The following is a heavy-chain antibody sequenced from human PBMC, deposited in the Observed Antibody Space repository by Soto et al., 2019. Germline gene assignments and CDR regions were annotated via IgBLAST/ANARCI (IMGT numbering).Heavy chain of an antibody. V-gene: IGHV4-4*02. CDR2: VYHSGTT. CDR3: ARDGGGHFDD. CDR1: GASIGTNNW. J-gene: IGHJ4*02. D-gene: IGHD2-15*01. Sequence: SETLSLTCAVSGASIGTNNWWSWVRQPPGKGLEWIGEVYHSGTTNCNPSLKSRVTISIDTSKNQFSLRLTSVTAADTAVYYCARDGGGHFDDWGQGTLVTVSS.